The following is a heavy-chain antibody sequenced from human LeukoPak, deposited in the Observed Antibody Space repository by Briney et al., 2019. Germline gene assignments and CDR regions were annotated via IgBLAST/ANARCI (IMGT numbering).Heavy chain of an antibody. V-gene: IGHV4-59*01. CDR3: ARGYYYSVES. CDR2: IYSSGST. Sequence: SETLSLTCIVSGGSISNYYWNWIRQPPGKGLEWIGYIYSSGSTNYNPSLKSRVTISVDTSKNQFSLELNSVTAADTAVYYCARGYYYSVESWGQGTPVTVSS. J-gene: IGHJ4*02. CDR1: GGSISNYY. D-gene: IGHD3-22*01.